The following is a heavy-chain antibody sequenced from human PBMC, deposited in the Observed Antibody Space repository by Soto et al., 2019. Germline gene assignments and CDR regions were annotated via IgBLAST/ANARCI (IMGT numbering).Heavy chain of an antibody. Sequence: SETLSLTCAVYGGSFSGYYWSWIRQPPGKGLEWIGEINHSGSTNYNPSLKSRVTISVDTSKNQFSLKLSSVTAADTAVYYCARGHLYYGSGSYFGWFDPWGQGTLGTVSA. V-gene: IGHV4-34*01. CDR2: INHSGST. CDR3: ARGHLYYGSGSYFGWFDP. J-gene: IGHJ5*02. D-gene: IGHD3-10*01. CDR1: GGSFSGYY.